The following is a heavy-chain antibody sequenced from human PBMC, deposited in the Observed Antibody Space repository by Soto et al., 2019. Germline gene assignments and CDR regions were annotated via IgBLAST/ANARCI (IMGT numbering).Heavy chain of an antibody. CDR3: ARAHSLLIKDGLDY. J-gene: IGHJ4*02. CDR1: GGSLSGYY. CDR2: INRSGST. D-gene: IGHD2-15*01. V-gene: IGHV4-34*01. Sequence: QVQLQQWGAGLLKPSETLSLTCAVHGGSLSGYYWNWIRQPPGKGLEWIGEINRSGSTNYNPSLKSRVTILLDTSKNQFSLKLSSVTAADTAVYYCARAHSLLIKDGLDYWGQGTLVTVSS.